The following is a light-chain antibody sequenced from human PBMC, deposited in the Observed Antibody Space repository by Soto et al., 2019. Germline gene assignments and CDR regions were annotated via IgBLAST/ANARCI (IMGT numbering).Light chain of an antibody. CDR3: QQYGSSLYT. V-gene: IGKV3-20*01. Sequence: DIVLTQSPATLSLSPGERATLACRASQSVSSKYLAWYQQKPGQAPRVLIYGTSIRASGVPERFSGGGSGTDFPLTITRLEHEDFAVYYWQQYGSSLYTFGPGTKVEFK. CDR2: GTS. CDR1: QSVSSKY. J-gene: IGKJ3*01.